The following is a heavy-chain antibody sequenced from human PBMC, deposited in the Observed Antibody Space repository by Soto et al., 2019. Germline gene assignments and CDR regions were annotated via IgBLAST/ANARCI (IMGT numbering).Heavy chain of an antibody. V-gene: IGHV3-23*01. D-gene: IGHD6-19*01. Sequence: GGSLRLSSAASGFTFRSYAMSWVRQAPGKGLEWVSAISGSGGSTYYADSVKGRFTISRDNSKNTLYLQMNSLRAEDTAVYYCAKDRSSGWYSVLDYWGQGTLVTVSS. CDR2: ISGSGGST. CDR3: AKDRSSGWYSVLDY. J-gene: IGHJ4*02. CDR1: GFTFRSYA.